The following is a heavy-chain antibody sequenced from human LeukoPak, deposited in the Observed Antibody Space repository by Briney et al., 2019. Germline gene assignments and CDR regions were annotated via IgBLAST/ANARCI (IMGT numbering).Heavy chain of an antibody. CDR2: ISWNSGSI. D-gene: IGHD1-7*01. Sequence: GGSLRLSCAASGFTFSSYSMNWVRQAPGKGLEWVSGISWNSGSIGYADSVKGRFTISRDNAKNSLYLQMNSLRAEDTAVYYCARDEGSSENWNYAQYWGQGTLVTVSS. V-gene: IGHV3-48*04. CDR1: GFTFSSYS. J-gene: IGHJ4*02. CDR3: ARDEGSSENWNYAQY.